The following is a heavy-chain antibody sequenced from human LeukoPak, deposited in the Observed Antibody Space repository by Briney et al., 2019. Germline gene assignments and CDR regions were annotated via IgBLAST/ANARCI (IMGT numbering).Heavy chain of an antibody. D-gene: IGHD2-2*01. CDR1: GGSISSYY. J-gene: IGHJ6*02. V-gene: IGHV4-4*07. CDR2: IYTSGST. Sequence: SETLSLTCTVSGGSISSYYWSWIRQPAGKGLEWIGRIYTSGSTNYNPSLKSRVTMSVDTFKNQFSLTLSSVTAADTAVYYCARDAVPAARGSLYYYYGMDVWGQGTTVTVSS. CDR3: ARDAVPAARGSLYYYYGMDV.